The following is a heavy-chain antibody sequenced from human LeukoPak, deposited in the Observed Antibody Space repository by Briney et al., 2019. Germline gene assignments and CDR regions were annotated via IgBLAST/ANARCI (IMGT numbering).Heavy chain of an antibody. D-gene: IGHD1-26*01. V-gene: IGHV4-39*02. Sequence: PSETLSLTCTVSGGSVSSSSYYWGWVRQSPGKGLEWIGIISYSGANYNNPSLKSRVRISIDTSKNHFSVKLTSVTAAETAMYYCASLGTLRSWGQGTLVTVSS. CDR3: ASLGTLRS. CDR1: GGSVSSSSYY. CDR2: ISYSGAN. J-gene: IGHJ5*02.